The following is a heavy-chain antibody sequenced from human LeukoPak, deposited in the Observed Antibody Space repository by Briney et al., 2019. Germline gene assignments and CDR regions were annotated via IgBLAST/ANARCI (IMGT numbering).Heavy chain of an antibody. Sequence: ATVKVSCTASGYTFSSYSMSWVRQAPGQGLEWMGWISAYTGDTNYAHKVQGRVTMSTDTFKSTAYMELRSLRSDDTALYFCARDPRVRSYNFNWFDPWGQGTLVTVSS. V-gene: IGHV1-18*01. CDR1: GYTFSSYS. CDR2: ISAYTGDT. CDR3: ARDPRVRSYNFNWFDP. D-gene: IGHD1-26*01. J-gene: IGHJ5*02.